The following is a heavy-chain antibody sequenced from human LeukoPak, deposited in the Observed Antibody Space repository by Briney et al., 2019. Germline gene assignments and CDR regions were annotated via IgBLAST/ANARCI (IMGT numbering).Heavy chain of an antibody. J-gene: IGHJ3*02. CDR3: AKVDAMIVVVITTYGAFDI. V-gene: IGHV3-74*01. Sequence: GGSLRLSCAASGFTFSTYWMHWVRQAPGKGLVWVSRINTDGSSTSYADSVKGRFTISRDNAKNTLYLQMNSLRAEDTAVYYCAKVDAMIVVVITTYGAFDIWGQGTMVTVSS. D-gene: IGHD3-22*01. CDR1: GFTFSTYW. CDR2: INTDGSST.